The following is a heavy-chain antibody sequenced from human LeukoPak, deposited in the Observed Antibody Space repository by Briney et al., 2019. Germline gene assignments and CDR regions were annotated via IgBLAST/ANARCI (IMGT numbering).Heavy chain of an antibody. Sequence: SVKVSCKASGGTFSSYAISWVRQAPGQGLEWMGRIIPILGIANYAQKFQGRVTITADKSTSTAYMELSSLRSEDTAVYYCVSKEDGYSVDYWGQGTLVTVSS. D-gene: IGHD5-24*01. V-gene: IGHV1-69*04. J-gene: IGHJ4*02. CDR2: IIPILGIA. CDR1: GGTFSSYA. CDR3: VSKEDGYSVDY.